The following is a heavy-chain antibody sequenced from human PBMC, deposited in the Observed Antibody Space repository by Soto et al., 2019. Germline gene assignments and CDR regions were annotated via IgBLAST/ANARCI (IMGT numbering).Heavy chain of an antibody. J-gene: IGHJ3*02. CDR3: AREVMEAGDTDAFDI. V-gene: IGHV4-31*03. Sequence: QVQLQESGPGLVKPSQTLSLTCTVSGGSISSANYYWSWLRQPPEKDLEWIGYISYGGTTHYNPSLTSRVTSAMDASKNQFALNLSSVTAADTAIYYWAREVMEAGDTDAFDIWGQGTMVTVST. CDR2: ISYGGTT. CDR1: GGSISSANYY. D-gene: IGHD6-13*01.